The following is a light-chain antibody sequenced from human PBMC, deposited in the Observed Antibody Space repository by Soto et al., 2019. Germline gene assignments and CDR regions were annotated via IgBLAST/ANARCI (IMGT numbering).Light chain of an antibody. CDR3: QQYNNWPPWT. Sequence: EIVVTQSPATLSVSPGERATLSCRASQSVSSNLAWYQQKPGQAPRLLIYGASTRATGIPARFSGSRSGTEFTLTISSLQSEDFAVYYCQQYNNWPPWTFGQGTNLEIK. J-gene: IGKJ2*02. CDR1: QSVSSN. V-gene: IGKV3-15*01. CDR2: GAS.